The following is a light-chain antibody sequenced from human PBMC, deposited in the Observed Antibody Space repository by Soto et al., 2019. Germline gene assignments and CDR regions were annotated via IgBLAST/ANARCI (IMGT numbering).Light chain of an antibody. V-gene: IGLV2-23*02. CDR2: EVS. CDR3: CSYAGSSTQSYV. CDR1: NSDVGSYNL. Sequence: QSALTQPASVSGSPGQSITISCTGTNSDVGSYNLVSWYQQHPGKAPKVIIYEVSERPSGVSDRFSGSKSGNTASLMISGHQAEDEADYYCCSYAGSSTQSYVFGSGTKVTVL. J-gene: IGLJ1*01.